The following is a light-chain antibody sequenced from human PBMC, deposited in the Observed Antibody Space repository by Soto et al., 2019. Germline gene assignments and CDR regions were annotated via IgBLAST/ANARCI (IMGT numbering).Light chain of an antibody. V-gene: IGLV2-14*01. CDR2: EVS. J-gene: IGLJ1*01. CDR1: SGDGGGYYY. CDR3: SSYTAGGTI. Sequence: QSALTQPASVSGSPGQSITISCTGTSGDGGGYYYVSWYQQLPGKAPKLMISEVSNRPSGVSNRFSGSKSGNTASLTISGLQAEDEADYYCSSYTAGGTIFGTGTKVTVL.